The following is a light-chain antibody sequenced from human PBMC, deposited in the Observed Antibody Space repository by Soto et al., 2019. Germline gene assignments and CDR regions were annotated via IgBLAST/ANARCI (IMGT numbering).Light chain of an antibody. CDR3: SQYGSSPWT. CDR2: GES. J-gene: IGKJ1*01. Sequence: EIVLTQYPGTLSLSPGERATLSCRASQSVSSSYLACYQQKPGQAPRLLIYGESSRATGIPDRLSGRGCGTAFTLTSSTLEPEDFAVYYCSQYGSSPWTFGQGTKVEIK. CDR1: QSVSSSY. V-gene: IGKV3-20*01.